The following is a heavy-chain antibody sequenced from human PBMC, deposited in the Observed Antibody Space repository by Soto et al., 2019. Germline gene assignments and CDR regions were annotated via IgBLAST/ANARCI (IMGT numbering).Heavy chain of an antibody. CDR3: ATNYGDLPHFFDY. Sequence: CKGSGYSFTSYWIGWVRQMPGKGLEWMGIIYPGDSDTRYSPSFQGQVTISADKSISTAYLQWSSLKASDTAMYYCATNYGDLPHFFDYWAQEPRVTVSS. V-gene: IGHV5-51*01. D-gene: IGHD4-17*01. J-gene: IGHJ4*02. CDR1: GYSFTSYW. CDR2: IYPGDSDT.